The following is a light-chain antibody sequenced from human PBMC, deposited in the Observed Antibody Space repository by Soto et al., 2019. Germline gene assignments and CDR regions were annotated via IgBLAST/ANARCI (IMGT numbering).Light chain of an antibody. CDR2: GAS. Sequence: EIVLTQTPGTLSLSPGERATLSCRASQSVTSSHLAWYQQKPGQAPRLLIYGASTRATGIPDRFSGSGSDTDFSLTIRSLDPEDFAMYYCLLYFNPYRYTFGPGTKVHIK. V-gene: IGKV3-20*01. CDR3: LLYFNPYRYT. J-gene: IGKJ2*01. CDR1: QSVTSSH.